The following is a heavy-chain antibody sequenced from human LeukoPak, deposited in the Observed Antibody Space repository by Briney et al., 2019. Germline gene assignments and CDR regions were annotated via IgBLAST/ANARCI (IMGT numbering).Heavy chain of an antibody. CDR1: DGSISGHY. D-gene: IGHD4-17*01. CDR3: ARRGPGGGEYFDY. V-gene: IGHV4-59*08. J-gene: IGHJ4*02. CDR2: IYNSWST. Sequence: SETLSLTCTVSDGSISGHYWSWIRQPPGKGLEWIAYIYNSWSTNYNPSLKSRVTISVDTSKNQVSLTLSSVTAADSAVYYCARRGPGGGEYFDYWGRGTLVTVSS.